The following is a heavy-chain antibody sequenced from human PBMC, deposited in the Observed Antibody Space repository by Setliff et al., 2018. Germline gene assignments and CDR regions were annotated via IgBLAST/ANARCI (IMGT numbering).Heavy chain of an antibody. CDR1: GFTFSSYA. Sequence: PGGSLRLSCAASGFTFSSYAMHWVRQAPGKGLECMAVISYDGSNKYYADSVKGRFTISRDNSKNTPYLQMNSLRAEDTAVYYCAKSPPAGAFIDYWGQGTLVTVS. J-gene: IGHJ4*02. CDR3: AKSPPAGAFIDY. V-gene: IGHV3-30*07. CDR2: ISYDGSNK. D-gene: IGHD1-26*01.